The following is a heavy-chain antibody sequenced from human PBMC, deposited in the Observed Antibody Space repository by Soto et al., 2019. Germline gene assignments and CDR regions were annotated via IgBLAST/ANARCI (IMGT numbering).Heavy chain of an antibody. CDR2: INHSGIT. CDR1: GGSFSGYY. Sequence: ASETLSLTCAVYGGSFSGYYWSWIRQPPGKRLEWIGEINHSGITNYNPSLKSRVTISVDTSKNQFSLKLSSVTAADTAVYYCARAKAAAGMRYYYYGMDVWGQGTTVTVSS. CDR3: ARAKAAAGMRYYYYGMDV. V-gene: IGHV4-34*01. D-gene: IGHD6-13*01. J-gene: IGHJ6*02.